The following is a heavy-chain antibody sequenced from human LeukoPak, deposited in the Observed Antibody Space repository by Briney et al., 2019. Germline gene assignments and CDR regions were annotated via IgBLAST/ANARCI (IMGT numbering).Heavy chain of an antibody. CDR2: IYYTGST. CDR1: GGSICSGGYY. J-gene: IGHJ5*02. CDR3: ARGTSGAAAADSEP. D-gene: IGHD6-13*01. Sequence: PSQTLSLISTVSGGSICSGGYYWSWIRQHPGKGLEWIGAIYYTGSTYYNPSLKSRATISVDTSKNHFSLKLTAVTAADTAVYYCARGTSGAAAADSEPWGQGTLVTVSS. V-gene: IGHV4-31*03.